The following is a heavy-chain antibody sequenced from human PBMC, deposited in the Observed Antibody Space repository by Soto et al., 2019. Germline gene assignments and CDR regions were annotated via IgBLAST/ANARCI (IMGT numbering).Heavy chain of an antibody. V-gene: IGHV3-23*01. D-gene: IGHD3-10*01. CDR1: GFTFSSYA. Sequence: EVQLLESGGGLVQPGGSLRLSCAASGFTFSSYAMSWVRQAPGKGLEWVSAISGSGGSTYYADSVKGRFTISRDNSKNTLFLQMNSLRAEDTAVYYCVKEDDGSGSYFRNALDYWGQGTLVTVSS. CDR2: ISGSGGST. CDR3: VKEDDGSGSYFRNALDY. J-gene: IGHJ4*02.